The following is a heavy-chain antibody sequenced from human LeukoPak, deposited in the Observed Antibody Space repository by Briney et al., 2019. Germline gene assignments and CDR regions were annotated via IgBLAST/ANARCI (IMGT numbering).Heavy chain of an antibody. CDR2: IYYSGST. D-gene: IGHD2/OR15-2a*01. V-gene: IGHV4-59*01. CDR1: GGSISSYY. Sequence: SETLSLTCSVSGGSISSYYWSWIRQPPGKGLEWIGYIYYSGSTKYNPSLESRVTISVDTSKNQFSLKLSSVTAADMALYYCARGDFYYFDYWGQGALVTVSS. J-gene: IGHJ4*02. CDR3: ARGDFYYFDY.